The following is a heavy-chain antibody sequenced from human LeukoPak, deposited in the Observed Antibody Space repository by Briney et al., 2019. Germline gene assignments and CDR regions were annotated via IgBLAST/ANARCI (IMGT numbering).Heavy chain of an antibody. Sequence: SETLSLTCTVSGGSISSSSYYWGWIRQPPGKGLEWIGSIYYSGSTYYKSSLKSRVTISVDTSKSQFSLKLGSVTAADTAVYYCARDYSYGSWYFDYWGQGTLVTVSS. D-gene: IGHD5-18*01. CDR2: IYYSGST. J-gene: IGHJ4*02. V-gene: IGHV4-39*07. CDR1: GGSISSSSYY. CDR3: ARDYSYGSWYFDY.